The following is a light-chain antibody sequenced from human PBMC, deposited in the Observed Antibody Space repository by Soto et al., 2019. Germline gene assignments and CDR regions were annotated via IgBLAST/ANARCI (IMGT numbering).Light chain of an antibody. CDR1: SSDVGSYSL. J-gene: IGLJ2*01. CDR3: CSYAVGTTLV. V-gene: IGLV2-23*01. CDR2: EDI. Sequence: QSALTQPASVSGSPGQSITLSCTGTSSDVGSYSLVSWYQQLPGKAPKLMIYEDIKRPSGVSNRFSGSKSGNTASLTISGLQAEDEADYYCCSYAVGTTLVFGGGTKLTVL.